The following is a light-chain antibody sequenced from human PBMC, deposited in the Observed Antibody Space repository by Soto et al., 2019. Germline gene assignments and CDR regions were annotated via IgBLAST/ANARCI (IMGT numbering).Light chain of an antibody. CDR2: AAS. V-gene: IGKV1-27*01. CDR3: QNYDSAPIT. J-gene: IGKJ5*01. CDR1: QVISNY. Sequence: DMQMTQSPSSLSASVGNRVSITCRASQVISNYLSWYQQKPGKVPKALIYAASTLQPGVPSRFSGSGSGTDFTLTINSLQPDDIATYYCQNYDSAPITFGQGTRLEIK.